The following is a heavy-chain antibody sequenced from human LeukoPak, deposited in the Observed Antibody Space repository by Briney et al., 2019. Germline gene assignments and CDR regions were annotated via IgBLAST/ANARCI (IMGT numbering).Heavy chain of an antibody. V-gene: IGHV1-46*01. CDR3: ARVLTYYDILTGYSTYYFYY. CDR2: INPSGGST. Sequence: GASVKVSCKASGYTFTSYYMHWVRQAPGQGLEWMGIINPSGGSTSYAQKFQGRVTMTRDTSTSTVYMELSSLRSEDTAVYYCARVLTYYDILTGYSTYYFYYWGQGTLVTVSS. J-gene: IGHJ4*02. D-gene: IGHD3-9*01. CDR1: GYTFTSYY.